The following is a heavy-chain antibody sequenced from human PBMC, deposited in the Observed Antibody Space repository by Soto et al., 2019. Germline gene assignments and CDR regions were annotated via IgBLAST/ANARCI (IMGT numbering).Heavy chain of an antibody. D-gene: IGHD6-19*01. CDR3: ARYSGYSSGRYYFYGMDV. Sequence: PGESLKISCKGSGDSFTSYWIGWVRQMPGKGLEWMGIIYPGDSDTRYSPSFQGQVTISADTSISTAYLQWSSLKASDTAMYYCARYSGYSSGRYYFYGMDVWGQGTMVTVSS. J-gene: IGHJ6*02. CDR2: IYPGDSDT. CDR1: GDSFTSYW. V-gene: IGHV5-51*01.